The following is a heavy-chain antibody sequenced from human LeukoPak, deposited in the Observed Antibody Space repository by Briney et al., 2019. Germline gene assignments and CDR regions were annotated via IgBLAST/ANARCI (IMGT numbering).Heavy chain of an antibody. CDR2: IKLDGSET. J-gene: IGHJ4*02. CDR3: VTYGYCSTTSCYPPPTNDY. V-gene: IGHV3-7*03. Sequence: GGSLRLSCAASGFTFSSYWMSWVRQAPGKGLEWVANIKLDGSETYYADSVKGRFTISRDNRKNSLYLQMNSLRAEDTAVYFCVTYGYCSTTSCYPPPTNDYWGQGTLVTVSS. CDR1: GFTFSSYW. D-gene: IGHD2-2*03.